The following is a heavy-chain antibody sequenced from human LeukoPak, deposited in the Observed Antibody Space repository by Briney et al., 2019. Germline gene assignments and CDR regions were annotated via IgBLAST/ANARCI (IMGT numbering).Heavy chain of an antibody. V-gene: IGHV4-39*01. Sequence: SETLSLTCTVSGGSISGSSYYWGWIRQPPGKGLEWIGSIYYSGSTYYNPSLKSRVTISVDTSKNQFSLKLSSVTAADTAVYYCARTSAAGSFDYWGQGTLVTVSS. CDR2: IYYSGST. CDR3: ARTSAAGSFDY. CDR1: GGSISGSSYY. J-gene: IGHJ4*02. D-gene: IGHD6-19*01.